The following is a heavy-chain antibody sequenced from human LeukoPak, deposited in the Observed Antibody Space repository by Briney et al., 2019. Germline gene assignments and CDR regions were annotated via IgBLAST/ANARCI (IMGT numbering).Heavy chain of an antibody. CDR3: TRSRLYSSSGTDFHY. Sequence: GGSLRLSCAVSGFTFSSYSMNWVRQAPGKGLEWVSYISSSSSTIYYADSVKGRFTISRDNAKNSVYLQMNSLRTEDTAVYYCTRSRLYSSSGTDFHYWGQGALVTVSS. CDR2: ISSSSSTI. J-gene: IGHJ4*02. CDR1: GFTFSSYS. V-gene: IGHV3-48*01. D-gene: IGHD3-10*01.